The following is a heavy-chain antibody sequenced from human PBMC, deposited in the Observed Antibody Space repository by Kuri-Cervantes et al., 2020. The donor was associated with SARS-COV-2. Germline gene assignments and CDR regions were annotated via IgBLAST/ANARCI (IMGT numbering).Heavy chain of an antibody. D-gene: IGHD3-3*01. CDR2: IKQDGSEK. CDR3: AKGSPGITIFGVVIIDPSDAFDI. V-gene: IGHV3-7*01. J-gene: IGHJ3*02. CDR1: GFTFSSYW. Sequence: GGSLRLSCAASGFTFSSYWMSWVRQAPGRGLEWVANIKQDGSEKYYVDSVKGRFTISRDNAGNSLFLQMNSLRAEDTAVYYCAKGSPGITIFGVVIIDPSDAFDIWGQGTMVTVSS.